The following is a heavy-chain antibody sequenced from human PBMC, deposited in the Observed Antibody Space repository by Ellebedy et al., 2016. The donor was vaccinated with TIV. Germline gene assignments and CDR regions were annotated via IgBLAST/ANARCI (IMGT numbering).Heavy chain of an antibody. CDR1: GFTFSSYA. D-gene: IGHD2-2*01. Sequence: GESLKISCAASGFTFSSYAMSWVRQAPGKGLEWVSAISGSGGSTYYADSVKGRFTISRDNSKNTLYLQMNSLKTEDTAVYYCTTLLDRDSTSYPNYFDYWGQGTLVTVSS. V-gene: IGHV3-23*01. J-gene: IGHJ4*02. CDR2: ISGSGGST. CDR3: TTLLDRDSTSYPNYFDY.